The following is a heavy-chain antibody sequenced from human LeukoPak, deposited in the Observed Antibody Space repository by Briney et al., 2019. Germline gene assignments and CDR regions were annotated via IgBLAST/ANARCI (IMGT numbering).Heavy chain of an antibody. CDR2: ISSNGGST. Sequence: GGSLRLSCAASGFTFSSYAMHWVRQAPGKGLEYVSAISSNGGSTYYANSVKGRFTISRDNSKNTLYLQMGSLRAEDMAVYYCAMLTSGGVTRKRMDVWGKGTTVTVSS. CDR3: AMLTSGGVTRKRMDV. D-gene: IGHD3-16*01. J-gene: IGHJ6*03. V-gene: IGHV3-64*01. CDR1: GFTFSSYA.